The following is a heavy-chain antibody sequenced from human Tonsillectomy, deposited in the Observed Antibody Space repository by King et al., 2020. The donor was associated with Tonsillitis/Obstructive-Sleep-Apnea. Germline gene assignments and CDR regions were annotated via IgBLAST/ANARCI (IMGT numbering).Heavy chain of an antibody. J-gene: IGHJ4*02. CDR2: IIPIFGTA. D-gene: IGHD3-3*01. CDR1: GGTFSNYA. V-gene: IGHV1-69*01. CDR3: ARHRVVLEGLSSFDY. Sequence: VQLVQSGAEVKKPGSSVKVSCKASGGTFSNYAISWVRQAPGQGLEWMGGIIPIFGTANYAQKFRGRVTITADESTVTAYMELRSLRSEDTAVYFCARHRVVLEGLSSFDYWGQGTLVIVSS.